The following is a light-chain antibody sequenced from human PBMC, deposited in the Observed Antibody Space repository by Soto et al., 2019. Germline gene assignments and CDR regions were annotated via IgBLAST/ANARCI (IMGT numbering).Light chain of an antibody. V-gene: IGLV2-23*01. Sequence: QSALTQPASVSGSLGQSITISCTGTSSDVGTYNLVSWYQQCPGKAPKLMIYEGSKRPSGVSNRFSGSKSGNTASLTISGLQAEDEADYYCCSYAGSSTHVVFGGGTKLTVL. CDR1: SSDVGTYNL. CDR3: CSYAGSSTHVV. CDR2: EGS. J-gene: IGLJ2*01.